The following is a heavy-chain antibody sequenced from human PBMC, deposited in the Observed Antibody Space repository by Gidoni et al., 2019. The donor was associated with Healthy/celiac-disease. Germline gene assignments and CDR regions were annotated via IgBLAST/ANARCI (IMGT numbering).Heavy chain of an antibody. J-gene: IGHJ1*01. V-gene: IGHV4-34*01. Sequence: QVQLQQWGAGLLKPSETLSLTCAVYGGSFSGYYWSWIRQPPGKGLEWNGEINHSGSTNYNPSLKSRVTISVDTSKNQFSLKLSSVTAADTAVYYCARERGTRYCSGGSCYAEYFQHWGQGTLVTVSS. CDR3: ARERGTRYCSGGSCYAEYFQH. CDR1: GGSFSGYY. CDR2: INHSGST. D-gene: IGHD2-15*01.